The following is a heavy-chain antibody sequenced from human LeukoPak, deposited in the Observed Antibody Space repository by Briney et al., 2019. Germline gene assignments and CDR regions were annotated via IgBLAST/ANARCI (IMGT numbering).Heavy chain of an antibody. CDR1: GFTFSSYW. CDR3: AREKAIHYYDSSGYVDY. Sequence: QSGGSLRLSCAASGFTFSSYWMSWVRQAPGKGLEWVANIKQDGSEKYYVDSVKGRFTISRDNAKNSLYLQMNSLRAEDTAVYYCAREKAIHYYDSSGYVDYWGQGTLVTVSS. D-gene: IGHD3-22*01. J-gene: IGHJ4*02. CDR2: IKQDGSEK. V-gene: IGHV3-7*01.